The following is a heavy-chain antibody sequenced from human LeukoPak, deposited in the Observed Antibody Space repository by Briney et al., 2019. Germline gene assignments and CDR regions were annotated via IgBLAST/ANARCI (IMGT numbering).Heavy chain of an antibody. J-gene: IGHJ4*02. CDR3: ATTGYSYGYDIDY. Sequence: GGSLRLSCATSGFTFSSYWMSWVRQAPGKGLEWVANIKQDGSEKYYVDSVKGRFTISRDSAKNSLYLQMNSLRAEDTAMYYCATTGYSYGYDIDYWGQGTLVTVSS. D-gene: IGHD5-18*01. CDR1: GFTFSSYW. CDR2: IKQDGSEK. V-gene: IGHV3-7*01.